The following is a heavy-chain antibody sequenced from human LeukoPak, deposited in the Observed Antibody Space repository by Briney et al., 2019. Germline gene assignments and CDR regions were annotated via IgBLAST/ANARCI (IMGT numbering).Heavy chain of an antibody. J-gene: IGHJ4*02. CDR3: AREYYGSGRTFDY. CDR2: INHSGST. Sequence: SETLSLTCAVYGGSFSGYYWSWLRQPPGKGLEWIGEINHSGSTNYNPSLKSRVTISVDTSKNQFSLKLSSVTAADTAVYYCAREYYGSGRTFDYWGQGTLVTVSS. CDR1: GGSFSGYY. V-gene: IGHV4-34*01. D-gene: IGHD3-10*01.